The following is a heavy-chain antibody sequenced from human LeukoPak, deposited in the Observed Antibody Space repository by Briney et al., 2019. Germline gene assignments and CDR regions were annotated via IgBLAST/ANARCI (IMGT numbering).Heavy chain of an antibody. CDR2: INPNSGGT. V-gene: IGHV1-2*02. CDR1: GYTFTGYY. D-gene: IGHD3-22*01. Sequence: ASVKVSCKASGYTFTGYYMHWVRQAPGQGLEWMGWINPNSGGTSYAQKFQGRVTMTRDTSISTAYMELSRLRSDDTAVYYCARGVYDNYFDYWGQGTTVTVSS. CDR3: ARGVYDNYFDY. J-gene: IGHJ4*03.